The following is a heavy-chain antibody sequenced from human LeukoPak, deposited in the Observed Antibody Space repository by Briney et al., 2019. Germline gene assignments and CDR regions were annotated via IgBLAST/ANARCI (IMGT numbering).Heavy chain of an antibody. CDR3: ARGPYSSSSPDY. Sequence: GGSLRLSCAASGFTFSSYWMHWVRQAPGKGLVWVSRIKTDGSDTNYADSVKGRFTISRDNAKNTLYLQMNSLRAEDTAVYYCARGPYSSSSPDYWGQGTLVTVSS. V-gene: IGHV3-74*01. D-gene: IGHD6-6*01. CDR2: IKTDGSDT. CDR1: GFTFSSYW. J-gene: IGHJ4*02.